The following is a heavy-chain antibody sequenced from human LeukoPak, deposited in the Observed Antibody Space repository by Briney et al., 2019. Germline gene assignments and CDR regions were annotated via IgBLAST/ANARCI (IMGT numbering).Heavy chain of an antibody. V-gene: IGHV3-23*01. CDR3: GKTTVGYSSGQKPAWPVDY. CDR2: IFGSGGGP. Sequence: GGSLRLSCEASGFTFGSHAIYWVRQAPGKGLEWVAGIFGSGGGPHYADSVKGRFTISRDNSRNTVYLQINSLRADDTAVYYCGKTTVGYSSGQKPAWPVDYWGQGTLVTVSS. J-gene: IGHJ4*02. D-gene: IGHD5-18*01. CDR1: GFTFGSHA.